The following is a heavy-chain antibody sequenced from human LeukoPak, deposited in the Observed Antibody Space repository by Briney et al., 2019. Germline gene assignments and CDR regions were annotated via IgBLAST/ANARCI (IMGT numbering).Heavy chain of an antibody. J-gene: IGHJ6*02. CDR3: ATGEMVV. V-gene: IGHV6-1*01. CDR2: TYYRSKWIN. Sequence: SQTLSLTCVISGGSVSSDSGAWNWIRQSPSRGLEWLGRTYYRSKWINDYAASVKSRIIIKPDTSKNQFSLQLSSVTPEDAAMYYCATGEMVVWGQGTTVTVSS. D-gene: IGHD3-10*01. CDR1: GGSVSSDSGA.